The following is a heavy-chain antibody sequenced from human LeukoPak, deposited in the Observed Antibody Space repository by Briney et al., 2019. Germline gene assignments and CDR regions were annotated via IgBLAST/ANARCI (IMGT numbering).Heavy chain of an antibody. D-gene: IGHD4-17*01. V-gene: IGHV3-21*01. CDR2: ISTSSSYM. CDR3: ARTDGDYDY. CDR1: GFTFRSYK. J-gene: IGHJ4*02. Sequence: GGSPRLSCAASGFTFRSYKMNWVRQAPGKGLEWVSPISTSSSYMYYAGSVKGRFTISRDNAKNSLYLQMNSLRPEDTAVYYCARTDGDYDYWGQGTLVTVSS.